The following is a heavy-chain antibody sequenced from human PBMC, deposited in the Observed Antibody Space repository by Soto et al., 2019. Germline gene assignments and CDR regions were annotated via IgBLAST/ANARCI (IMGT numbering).Heavy chain of an antibody. CDR3: ARRYDFWTRNDY. CDR1: GGSFSGYY. V-gene: IGHV4-34*01. D-gene: IGHD3-3*01. J-gene: IGHJ4*02. Sequence: PSETLSLTCAVYGGSFSGYYWSWIRQPPGKGLEWIGEINHSGSTNYNPSLKSRVTISVDTSKNQFSLKLSSVTAADTAVYYCARRYDFWTRNDYWGQGTLVTVS. CDR2: INHSGST.